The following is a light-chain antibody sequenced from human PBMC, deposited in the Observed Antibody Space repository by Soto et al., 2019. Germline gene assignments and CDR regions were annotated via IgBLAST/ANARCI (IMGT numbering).Light chain of an antibody. CDR3: QHYVGSPT. CDR1: QSINNNF. Sequence: ETVLTQSPGTLSLSAGERATVSCRASQSINNNFLAWYQLRPGQAPRLLISGASSRATGIPDRISGSGSGTDFTLTITRVEPEDSAMYYCQHYVGSPTFGQGTKVDIK. V-gene: IGKV3-20*01. J-gene: IGKJ1*01. CDR2: GAS.